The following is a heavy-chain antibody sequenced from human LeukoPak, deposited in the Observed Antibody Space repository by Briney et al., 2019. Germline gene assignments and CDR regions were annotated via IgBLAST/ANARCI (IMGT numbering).Heavy chain of an antibody. D-gene: IGHD4-17*01. CDR3: ARDDDYGDYSYYYYYYGMDV. J-gene: IGHJ6*02. V-gene: IGHV1-2*02. CDR2: INPNSGGT. CDR1: GYTFTGYY. Sequence: PAASVKVSCKASGYTFTGYYMHWVRQAPGQGLEWMGWINPNSGGTNYAQKFQGRVTMTRDTSISTAYMELSRLRSDDTAVYYCARDDDYGDYSYYYYYYGMDVWGQGTTVTVSS.